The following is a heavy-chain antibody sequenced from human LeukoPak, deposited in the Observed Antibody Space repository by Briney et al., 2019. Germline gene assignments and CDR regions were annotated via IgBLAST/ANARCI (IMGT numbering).Heavy chain of an antibody. Sequence: ASVKVSCKAPGYTFTSYGISWVREAPGQGLEWMGWISGYNGNTNYAQKFQGRVTMTRDTSISTAYMELSRLRSDDTAVYYCARGESRIVRGVLIFPAEYFQHWGQGTLVTVSS. CDR3: ARGESRIVRGVLIFPAEYFQH. J-gene: IGHJ1*01. V-gene: IGHV1-18*01. D-gene: IGHD3-10*01. CDR1: GYTFTSYG. CDR2: ISGYNGNT.